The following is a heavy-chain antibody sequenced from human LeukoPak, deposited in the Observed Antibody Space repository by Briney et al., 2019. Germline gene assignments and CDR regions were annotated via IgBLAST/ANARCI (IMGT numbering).Heavy chain of an antibody. J-gene: IGHJ3*02. CDR2: ISYDGSNK. D-gene: IGHD6-13*01. V-gene: IGHV3-30*14. CDR1: GFTFSSYA. Sequence: GGSLRLSCAASGFTFSSYAMHWVRQAPGKGLEWVAVISYDGSNKYYADSVKGRFTISRDNSKNTLYLQMNSLRAEDTAVYYCARDRNSFGIASSSWSQDAFDIWGQGTMVTVSS. CDR3: ARDRNSFGIASSSWSQDAFDI.